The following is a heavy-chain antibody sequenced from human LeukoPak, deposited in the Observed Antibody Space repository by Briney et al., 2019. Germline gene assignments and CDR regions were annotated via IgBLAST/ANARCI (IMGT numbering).Heavy chain of an antibody. CDR1: GFTFSSYG. V-gene: IGHV3-33*01. D-gene: IGHD3-22*01. Sequence: AGGSLRLSCAASGFTFSSYGMHWVRQAPGKGLEWVAVIWYDGSNKYYADSVKGRFTISRDNSKNTLYLQMNSLRAEDTAVYYCARSPSDSSGYYSKGDYFDYWGQGTLVTVSS. CDR3: ARSPSDSSGYYSKGDYFDY. CDR2: IWYDGSNK. J-gene: IGHJ4*02.